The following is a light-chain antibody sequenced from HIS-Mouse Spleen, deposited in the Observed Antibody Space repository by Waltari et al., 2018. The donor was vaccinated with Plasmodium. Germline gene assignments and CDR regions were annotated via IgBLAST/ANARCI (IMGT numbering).Light chain of an antibody. CDR3: SSYTSSSTA. CDR2: DVS. J-gene: IGLJ1*01. V-gene: IGLV2-14*03. Sequence: QSALTQPASVSGSPGQSITISCTGTSSDVGGYNYVSWYQQHPGKAPKLMVYDVSNRPSGVSNRCSGSKTSNTASLTISGLQAEDEADYYCSSYTSSSTAFGTGTKVTVL. CDR1: SSDVGGYNY.